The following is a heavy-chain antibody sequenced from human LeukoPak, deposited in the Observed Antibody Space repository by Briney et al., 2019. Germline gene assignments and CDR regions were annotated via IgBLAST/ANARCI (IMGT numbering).Heavy chain of an antibody. CDR1: GFTFSTFA. Sequence: GGSLRLSCAASGFTFSTFAMIWVRQPPGKGLEWVSSIFPSGGEIHYADSVRGRFTISRDNSKSTLSLQMNSLRTEDTAVYYCAKGVLGGVSIDYWGQGTLVTVSS. CDR3: AKGVLGGVSIDY. CDR2: IFPSGGEI. D-gene: IGHD3-16*01. V-gene: IGHV3-23*01. J-gene: IGHJ4*02.